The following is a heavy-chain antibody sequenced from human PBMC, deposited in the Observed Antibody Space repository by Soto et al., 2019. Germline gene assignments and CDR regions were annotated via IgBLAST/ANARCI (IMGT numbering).Heavy chain of an antibody. CDR2: ISAYNGNT. V-gene: IGHV1-18*01. J-gene: IGHJ6*02. Sequence: ASVKVSCKASGYTFTSYGISWVRQAPGQGLEWMGWISAYNGNTNHAQKLQGRVTMTTDTSTSTAYMELRSLRSDDTAVYYCARFSIPGYYYGMDVWGQGTTVTVSS. CDR1: GYTFTSYG. D-gene: IGHD3-3*02. CDR3: ARFSIPGYYYGMDV.